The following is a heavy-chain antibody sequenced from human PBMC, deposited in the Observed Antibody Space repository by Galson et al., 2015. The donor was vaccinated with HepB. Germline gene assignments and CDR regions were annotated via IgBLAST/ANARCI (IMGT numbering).Heavy chain of an antibody. Sequence: SLRLSCAASGFTFSTYAVSWVRQAPGKGLEWVSAISGNGDSTYYADSVKDRFTISRDNFKRAVFLQMNSLRVEDTAVYFCAKRRYCSSERCHDFDFWGQGTLVTVSS. V-gene: IGHV3-23*01. J-gene: IGHJ4*02. CDR2: ISGNGDST. CDR1: GFTFSTYA. D-gene: IGHD2-2*01. CDR3: AKRRYCSSERCHDFDF.